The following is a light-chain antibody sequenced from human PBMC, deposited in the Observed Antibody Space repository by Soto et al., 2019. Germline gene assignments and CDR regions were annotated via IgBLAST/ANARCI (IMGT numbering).Light chain of an antibody. CDR1: QSVSSN. V-gene: IGKV3-15*01. Sequence: EIVMTQSPATLSVSPGERATLSCRASQSVSSNLAWYQQKPGQAPRLLIDGVSTRATGIPVRFSGSGSGTEFTVTISSLQSEDFAVYYCQQYNKWPLTFGGGTKVEI. J-gene: IGKJ4*01. CDR3: QQYNKWPLT. CDR2: GVS.